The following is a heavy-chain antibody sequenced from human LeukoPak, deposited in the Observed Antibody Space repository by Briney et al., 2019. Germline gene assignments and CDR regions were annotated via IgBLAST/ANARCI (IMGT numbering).Heavy chain of an antibody. Sequence: GGSLRLSCAASGFTFGDYALSWVRQAPGKGLDWVAVILENGSNQYYADSVKGRFTISRDNSKNTLFLQMNSLRGEDTAMYYCARVQGGGYRTADYWGQGTLVTVSS. CDR3: ARVQGGGYRTADY. V-gene: IGHV3-30*04. J-gene: IGHJ4*02. CDR1: GFTFGDYA. CDR2: ILENGSNQ. D-gene: IGHD6-19*01.